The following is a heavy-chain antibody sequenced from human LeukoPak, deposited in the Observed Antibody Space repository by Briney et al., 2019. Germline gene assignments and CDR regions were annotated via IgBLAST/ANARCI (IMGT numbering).Heavy chain of an antibody. Sequence: APVKVSCKASGGTFSSYAISWVRQAPGQGLEWMGRIIPILGIANYAQKFQGRVTITADKSTSTAYMELSSLRSDDTAVYYCARAQSLTAPAGTFANSWGQGTLVTVSS. V-gene: IGHV1-69*04. CDR1: GGTFSSYA. D-gene: IGHD6-13*01. J-gene: IGHJ4*02. CDR3: ARAQSLTAPAGTFANS. CDR2: IIPILGIA.